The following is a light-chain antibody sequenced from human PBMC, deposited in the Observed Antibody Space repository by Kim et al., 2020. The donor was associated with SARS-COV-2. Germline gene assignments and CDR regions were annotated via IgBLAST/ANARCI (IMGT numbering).Light chain of an antibody. CDR3: QAWDSSTYVV. CDR2: QDS. CDR1: KLGDKY. Sequence: VSPGQTASITGSGDKLGDKYACWYQQKPGQSPVLVIYQDSKRPSGIPERFSGSNSGNTATLTISRTQAMDEADYYCQAWDSSTYVVFGGGTQLTVL. J-gene: IGLJ2*01. V-gene: IGLV3-1*01.